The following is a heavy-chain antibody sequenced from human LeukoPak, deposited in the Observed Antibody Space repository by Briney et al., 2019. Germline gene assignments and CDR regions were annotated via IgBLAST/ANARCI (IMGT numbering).Heavy chain of an antibody. V-gene: IGHV4-39*02. D-gene: IGHD4/OR15-4a*01. J-gene: IGHJ4*02. Sequence: SETLSLTCTVSGGSISSSSYYWGWIRQPPGKGLEWIGSIYYSGSTYYNPSLKSRVTISVDTSKNQFSLKLSSVTAADAAVYYCARDDYGYTFDYWGQGTLVTVSS. CDR1: GGSISSSSYY. CDR2: IYYSGST. CDR3: ARDDYGYTFDY.